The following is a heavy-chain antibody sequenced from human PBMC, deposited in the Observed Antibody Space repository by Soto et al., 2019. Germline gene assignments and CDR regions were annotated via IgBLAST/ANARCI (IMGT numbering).Heavy chain of an antibody. CDR3: AKEDDFWSGPFDY. CDR2: ISYDGSNK. Sequence: QVQLVESGGGVVQPGRSLRLSCAASGFTFSSYGMHWVRQAPGKGLEWVAVISYDGSNKYYADSVKGRFTISRDNXQNTLYLQMNSLRAEDTAVYYCAKEDDFWSGPFDYWGQGTLVTVSS. CDR1: GFTFSSYG. D-gene: IGHD3-3*01. V-gene: IGHV3-30*18. J-gene: IGHJ4*02.